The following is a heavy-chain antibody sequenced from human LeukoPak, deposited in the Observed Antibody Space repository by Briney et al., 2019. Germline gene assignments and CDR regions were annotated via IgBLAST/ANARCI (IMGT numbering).Heavy chain of an antibody. CDR2: IYYSGST. V-gene: IGHV4-59*01. CDR1: GGSISSYY. CDR3: ARARADWFDP. J-gene: IGHJ5*02. Sequence: SETLSLTCTVSGGSISSYYWSWIRQPPGKGLEWIGYIYYSGSTNYNPSLKSRVTISVDTSKNQFSLRLSSVTAADTAVYYCARARADWFDPWGQGTLVTVSS.